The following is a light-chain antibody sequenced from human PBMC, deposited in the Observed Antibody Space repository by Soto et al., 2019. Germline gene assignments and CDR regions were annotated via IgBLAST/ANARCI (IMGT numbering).Light chain of an antibody. V-gene: IGKV3-11*01. CDR2: DAS. CDR1: QSVSSN. J-gene: IGKJ4*01. Sequence: ELEMTQSPATLSVSPGEIAILSYRASQSVSSNLAWYQQKPGQAPRILIYDASNRATGIPARFSGSGSGTDFTLTISSLEPEDFAVYYCQQRSNLLTFGGGTKVDI. CDR3: QQRSNLLT.